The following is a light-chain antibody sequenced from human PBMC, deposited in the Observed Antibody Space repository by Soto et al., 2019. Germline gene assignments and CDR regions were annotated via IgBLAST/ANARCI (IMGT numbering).Light chain of an antibody. V-gene: IGKV1-5*03. CDR3: ERDNSYSAA. J-gene: IGKJ1*01. Sequence: DIQMTQSPSTLSGSVGDRVTITCRASQTISSWLAWYQQKPGKAPKLLIYKASTLKSGVPSRFSGSGSGTEFTLAISSFQPDDVATGYCERDNSYSAAFGQGTKVDLK. CDR1: QTISSW. CDR2: KAS.